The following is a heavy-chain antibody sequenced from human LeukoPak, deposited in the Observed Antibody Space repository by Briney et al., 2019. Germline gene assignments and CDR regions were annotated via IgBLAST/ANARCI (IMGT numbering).Heavy chain of an antibody. D-gene: IGHD4-11*01. J-gene: IGHJ6*03. Sequence: PSQTLSLTCTVSGGSISSGGYYWSWIRQPPGKGLEWIGYIYHSGSTYYNPSLKSRVTISLDRSKNQFSLKLSSVTAADTAVYYCARGPTVTNYYYYYMDVWGKGTTVTVSS. V-gene: IGHV4-30-2*01. CDR2: IYHSGST. CDR3: ARGPTVTNYYYYYMDV. CDR1: GGSISSGGYY.